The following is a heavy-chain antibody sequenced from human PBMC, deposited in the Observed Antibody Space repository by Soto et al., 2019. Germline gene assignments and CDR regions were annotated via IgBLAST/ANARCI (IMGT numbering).Heavy chain of an antibody. D-gene: IGHD6-13*01. Sequence: QVQLVESGGGVVQPGRSLRLSCAASGFTFSSYAMHWVRQAPGKGLEWVAVISYDGSNKYYADSVKGRFTISRDNSKTTLYLQMNSLRAEDTAVYYCARALGQLVSWEGWFDPWGQGTLVTVSS. CDR3: ARALGQLVSWEGWFDP. J-gene: IGHJ5*02. CDR2: ISYDGSNK. CDR1: GFTFSSYA. V-gene: IGHV3-30-3*01.